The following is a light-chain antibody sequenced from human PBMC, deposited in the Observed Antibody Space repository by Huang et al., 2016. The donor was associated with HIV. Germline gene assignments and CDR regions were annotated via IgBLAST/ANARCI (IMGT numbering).Light chain of an antibody. CDR3: QQRSNWPPIFT. J-gene: IGKJ3*01. CDR1: QSVSSY. V-gene: IGKV3-11*01. Sequence: EIVLTQSPATLSLSPGETATLSCRASQSVSSYLAWYQQKPGQAPRLLFYDASNRATGIPARFSGSGSGTDFTLTISSLEPEDFAVYYCQQRSNWPPIFTFGPGTKVDIK. CDR2: DAS.